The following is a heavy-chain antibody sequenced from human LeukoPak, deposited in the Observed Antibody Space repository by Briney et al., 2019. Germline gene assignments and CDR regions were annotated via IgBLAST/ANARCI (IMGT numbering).Heavy chain of an antibody. V-gene: IGHV3-30*18. CDR2: ISYDGSNK. CDR1: GFTFSSYG. J-gene: IGHJ1*01. D-gene: IGHD6-13*01. Sequence: PGGSLRLSCAASGFTFSSYGMHWVRQAPGKGLEWVAVISYDGSNKYYADSVKGRFTISRDNSKNTLYLQMNSLGAEDTAVYYCAKGQQLVLLGAEYFQHWGQGTLVTVSS. CDR3: AKGQQLVLLGAEYFQH.